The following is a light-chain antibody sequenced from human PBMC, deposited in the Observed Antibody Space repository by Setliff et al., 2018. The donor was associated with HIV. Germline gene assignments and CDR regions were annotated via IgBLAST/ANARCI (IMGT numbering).Light chain of an antibody. CDR1: SSNIGNNY. V-gene: IGLV1-51*01. Sequence: QSVLTQPPSVSAAPGQKVTISCSGISSNIGNNYVSWYQQLPGTAPRLLIYDNNERPSGIPDRFSGSKSGTSATLDITGLQTGDEADYYCGTWDSSLTVRVFGGGT. CDR3: GTWDSSLTVRV. J-gene: IGLJ3*02. CDR2: DNN.